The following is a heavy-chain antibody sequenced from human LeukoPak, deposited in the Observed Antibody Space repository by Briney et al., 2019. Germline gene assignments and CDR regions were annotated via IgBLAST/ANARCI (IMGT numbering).Heavy chain of an antibody. CDR1: GFTFSSYG. CDR2: IWYDGSNK. D-gene: IGHD5-12*01. J-gene: IGHJ4*02. Sequence: PGGSLRLSCAASGFTFSSYGMHWVRQAPGKGLEWVAVIWYDGSNKYYADSVKGRFTISRDNSKNTLYLQMNSLRAEDTAVYYCARDPYPIVATIMVDYWGQGTLVTVSS. V-gene: IGHV3-33*01. CDR3: ARDPYPIVATIMVDY.